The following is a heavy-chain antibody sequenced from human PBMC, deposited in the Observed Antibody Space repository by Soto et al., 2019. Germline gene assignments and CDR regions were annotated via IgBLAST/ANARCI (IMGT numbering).Heavy chain of an antibody. CDR3: ARRGRESANWFDP. V-gene: IGHV1-69*06. CDR1: GGSFNSYS. Sequence: QVQLVQSGAEVKTPGSSVKVSCKASGGSFNSYSIDWVRQVPGQGLEWMGGIIPMSGRPNYAQRFQGRVTFSADKSTSTVYLEVNSLRNDDTAVYYCARRGRESANWFDPWGQGTLVTVSS. CDR2: IIPMSGRP. J-gene: IGHJ5*02.